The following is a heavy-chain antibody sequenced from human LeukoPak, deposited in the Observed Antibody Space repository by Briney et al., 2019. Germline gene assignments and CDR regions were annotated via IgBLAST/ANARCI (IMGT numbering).Heavy chain of an antibody. CDR3: AKDLTYYYDISGSYYGYYFDY. Sequence: GGSLRLSCAASGFTFSSYGMHWVRQAPGKGLEWAAVISYDGNNKYYADSVKGRFTISRDNSKNTLYLQMNSLRPEDTAVYYCAKDLTYYYDISGSYYGYYFDYWGQGTLVTVSS. V-gene: IGHV3-30*18. CDR2: ISYDGNNK. J-gene: IGHJ4*02. D-gene: IGHD3-22*01. CDR1: GFTFSSYG.